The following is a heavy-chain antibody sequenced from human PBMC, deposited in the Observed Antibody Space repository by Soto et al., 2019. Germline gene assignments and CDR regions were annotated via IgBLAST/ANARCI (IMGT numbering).Heavy chain of an antibody. D-gene: IGHD1-26*01. V-gene: IGHV3-33*01. Sequence: QVQLGESGGGVGQPGWSLRLSCAASGFTFSTYGMHWVRQAPGKGLEWVAVIWYDGSNKYYADSVKGRFTISRDNSKNTLYLQMNSLRVEDTAVYNCARDGSGSTHQFDYWGQGTLVTVSS. J-gene: IGHJ4*02. CDR2: IWYDGSNK. CDR3: ARDGSGSTHQFDY. CDR1: GFTFSTYG.